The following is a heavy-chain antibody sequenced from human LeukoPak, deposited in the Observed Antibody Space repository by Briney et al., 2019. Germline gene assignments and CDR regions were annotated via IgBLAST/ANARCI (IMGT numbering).Heavy chain of an antibody. D-gene: IGHD1-14*01. V-gene: IGHV4-4*07. CDR2: IYTSGST. Sequence: SETLSLTCTVSGGSFSNYYWSWIRQPAGKGLEWIGRIYTSGSTNYNPSAKSRVTISVDTSNNQFSLKLTSVTAADTAVYYCARQPPQYYGMDVWGQGTTVTVSS. CDR3: ARQPPQYYGMDV. J-gene: IGHJ6*02. CDR1: GGSFSNYY.